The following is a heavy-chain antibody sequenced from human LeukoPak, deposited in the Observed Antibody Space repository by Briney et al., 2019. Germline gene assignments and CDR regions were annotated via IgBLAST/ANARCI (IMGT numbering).Heavy chain of an antibody. CDR3: AKDYAVGSIDY. D-gene: IGHD3-16*01. CDR1: GFTLSGFA. J-gene: IGHJ4*02. CDR2: ISRSGEST. Sequence: GGSLRLSCAAAGFTLSGFAMSWIRQAPGRGREGVSSISRSGESTFYADSVRGRFTISRDNSKNTVSLHMESLRAEDTALYYCAKDYAVGSIDYWGQGTLVTVSS. V-gene: IGHV3-23*01.